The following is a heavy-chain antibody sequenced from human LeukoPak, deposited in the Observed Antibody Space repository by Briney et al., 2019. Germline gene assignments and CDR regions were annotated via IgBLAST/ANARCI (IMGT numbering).Heavy chain of an antibody. CDR2: KKEDGSEK. J-gene: IGHJ6*02. CDR1: GFTFSSYW. V-gene: IGHV3-7*03. Sequence: GGSLRLSCAASGFTFSSYWMNWVRQAPGKGLEWVGKKKEDGSEKYYVDSVKGRFTISRDNAKNSLYLQMNSLRAEDTAVYYCATTFGLGYCSSTSCEGYYYYGMDVWGQGTTVTVSS. CDR3: ATTFGLGYCSSTSCEGYYYYGMDV. D-gene: IGHD2-2*01.